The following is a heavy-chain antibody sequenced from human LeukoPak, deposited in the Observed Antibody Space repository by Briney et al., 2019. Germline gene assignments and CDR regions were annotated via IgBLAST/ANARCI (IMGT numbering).Heavy chain of an antibody. V-gene: IGHV4-34*01. CDR2: INHSGST. CDR1: GGSFSGYY. D-gene: IGHD2-15*01. J-gene: IGHJ4*02. CDR3: ARRPTSYCSGGSCSSYYFDY. Sequence: MTSETLSLTCAVYGGSFSGYYWSWIRQPPGKGLEWIGEINHSGSTNYNPSLKSRVTISVDTSKNQFSLKLSSVTAADTAVYYCARRPTSYCSGGSCSSYYFDYWGQGTLVTVSS.